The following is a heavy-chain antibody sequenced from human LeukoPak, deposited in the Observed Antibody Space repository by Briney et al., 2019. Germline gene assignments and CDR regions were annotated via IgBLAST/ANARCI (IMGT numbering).Heavy chain of an antibody. D-gene: IGHD6-6*01. J-gene: IGHJ4*02. CDR3: ARMGSSSSSY. CDR2: IKQDGSEK. CDR1: GFTFNSYW. V-gene: IGHV3-7*01. Sequence: PGGSLRLSCAASGFTFNSYWMSWVRQAPGKGLEWVANIKQDGSEKYYVDSVKGRFTISRDNAKNSLYLQMNSLRAEDTAVYYCARMGSSSSSYWGQGTLVTASS.